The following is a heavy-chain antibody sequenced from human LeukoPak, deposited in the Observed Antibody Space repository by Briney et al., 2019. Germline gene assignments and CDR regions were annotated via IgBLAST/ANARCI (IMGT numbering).Heavy chain of an antibody. CDR3: ARDYSNYYFDY. J-gene: IGHJ4*02. Sequence: SETLSLTCTVSGGSISSSSYYWGWIRQPPGKGLEWIGSIYYSGSTYYNPSLKSRVTISVDTSKNQLSLKLSSVTAADTAVYYCARDYSNYYFDYWGQGTLVTVSS. CDR1: GGSISSSSYY. D-gene: IGHD4-11*01. V-gene: IGHV4-39*02. CDR2: IYYSGST.